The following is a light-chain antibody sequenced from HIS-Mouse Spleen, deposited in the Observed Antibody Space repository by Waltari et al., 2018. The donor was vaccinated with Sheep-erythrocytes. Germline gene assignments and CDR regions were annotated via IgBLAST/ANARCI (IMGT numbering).Light chain of an antibody. Sequence: QSALTQPASVSGSPGQSITISCTGTSRVVGSYNRFSWYQQHPVKAPKLMIYEGSKRPSGVSNRFSGSKSGNTASLTISGLQAEDEADYYCCSYAGSSTPWVFGGGTKLTVL. J-gene: IGLJ3*02. V-gene: IGLV2-23*01. CDR3: CSYAGSSTPWV. CDR1: SRVVGSYNR. CDR2: EGS.